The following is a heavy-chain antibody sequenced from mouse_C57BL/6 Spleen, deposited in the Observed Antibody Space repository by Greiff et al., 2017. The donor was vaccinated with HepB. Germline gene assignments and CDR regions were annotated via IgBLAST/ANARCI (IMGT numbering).Heavy chain of an antibody. J-gene: IGHJ2*01. D-gene: IGHD1-1*01. CDR1: GYTFTSYW. CDR2: INPSNGGT. V-gene: IGHV1-53*01. Sequence: VQLQQPGTELVKPGASVKLSCKASGYTFTSYWMHWVKQRPGQGLEWIGNINPSNGGTNYNEKFKSKATLTVDKSSSTAYMQLSSLTSEDSAVYYCARPLYGSSPYFDYWGQGTTLTVSS. CDR3: ARPLYGSSPYFDY.